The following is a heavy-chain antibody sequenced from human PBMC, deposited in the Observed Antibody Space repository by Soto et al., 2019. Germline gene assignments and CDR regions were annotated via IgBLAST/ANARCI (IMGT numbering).Heavy chain of an antibody. CDR3: ASVKSWAVSP. CDR2: IKQSGSDR. V-gene: IGHV3-7*01. CDR1: GFTFSSYW. J-gene: IGHJ5*02. Sequence: EVQLVESGGGLVQPGGSLGLSCAASGFTFSSYWMSWVRLAPGKGLEWVAHIKQSGSDRYYVDSVRGRFTISRDNDKNSLYLQMNSLRVEDTAMYYCASVKSWAVSPWGQGTLVTVSS. D-gene: IGHD3-10*01.